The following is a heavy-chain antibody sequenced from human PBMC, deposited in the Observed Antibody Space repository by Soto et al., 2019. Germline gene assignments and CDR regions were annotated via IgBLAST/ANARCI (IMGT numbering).Heavy chain of an antibody. CDR1: GYTFTSYA. CDR3: ARVGGWYVPDY. Sequence: QVQLVQSGAEEKKPGASVKVSCKASGYTFTSYAMHWVRQAPGQRLEWMGWINAGSGNTKYSQKFQGRVTITRDTSASTAYMELSSMRSEDTAVYYCARVGGWYVPDYWGQGTLVTVSS. J-gene: IGHJ4*02. V-gene: IGHV1-3*05. D-gene: IGHD6-19*01. CDR2: INAGSGNT.